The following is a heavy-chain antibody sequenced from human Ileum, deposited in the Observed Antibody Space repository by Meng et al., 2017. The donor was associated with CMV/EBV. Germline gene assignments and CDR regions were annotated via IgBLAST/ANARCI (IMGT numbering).Heavy chain of an antibody. CDR2: NNTNTRNP. Sequence: SGYTLATDAMHWVRRAAGQGLGWLGWNNTNTRNPTLAQSFTGRFVFPLDTSVSTAFLQISSLKVEDTAVYFCARGGSCSGGNCYHDLWGQGTLVTVSS. V-gene: IGHV7-4-1*02. CDR1: GYTLATDA. J-gene: IGHJ4*02. D-gene: IGHD2-15*01. CDR3: ARGGSCSGGNCYHDL.